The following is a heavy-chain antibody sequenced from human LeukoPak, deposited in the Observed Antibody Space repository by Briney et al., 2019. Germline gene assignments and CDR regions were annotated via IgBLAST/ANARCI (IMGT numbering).Heavy chain of an antibody. V-gene: IGHV3-7*01. Sequence: GGSMRLSCAAAGFTFRSYWMTWGRQAQGEGLEWVANIKQDGSETYHVEFVKGGVTISRDNSRNTMYLQMNSLRADDTAVYYCAKDLYCSGGSCSLRDYYYYYMDVWGKGTPVTISS. J-gene: IGHJ6*03. CDR3: AKDLYCSGGSCSLRDYYYYYMDV. CDR2: IKQDGSET. D-gene: IGHD2-15*01. CDR1: GFTFRSYW.